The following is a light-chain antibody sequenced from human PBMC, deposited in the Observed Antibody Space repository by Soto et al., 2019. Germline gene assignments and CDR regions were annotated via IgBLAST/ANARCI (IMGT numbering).Light chain of an antibody. CDR1: SSDVGGYDY. Sequence: QSVLTQPPSASGSPGQSVTISCTGTSSDVGGYDYVSWYQQHPGKAPKLMIYEVSVRPSGVPDRFSGSKSGNTASLTVSGLQAQDEADYYCSSFAGTNNFVFGPGTKVTVL. CDR3: SSFAGTNNFV. CDR2: EVS. V-gene: IGLV2-8*01. J-gene: IGLJ1*01.